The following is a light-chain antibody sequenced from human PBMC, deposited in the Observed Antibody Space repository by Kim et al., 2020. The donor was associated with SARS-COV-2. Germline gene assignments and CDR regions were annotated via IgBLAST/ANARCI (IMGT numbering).Light chain of an antibody. J-gene: IGKJ1*01. CDR3: QQYNNWPGT. CDR2: YAS. V-gene: IGKV3-11*01. Sequence: LSPGEIATLTGRASQSVSTYLAWYQQKPGQAPRLLIYYASTRATGIPARFSGSGSGTDFTLTISSLEPEDFAVYYCQQYNNWPGTFGQGTKVDIK. CDR1: QSVSTY.